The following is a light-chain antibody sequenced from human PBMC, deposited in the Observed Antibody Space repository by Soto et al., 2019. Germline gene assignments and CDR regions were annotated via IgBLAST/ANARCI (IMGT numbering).Light chain of an antibody. Sequence: EIVLTQSPGTLSLSPGERATLSCRASQSVSNSYLAWYQQKPGQAPRLLIYGAATRVTGIPDRFSGSGSGTDFILTISRLEPEDFAVYYCQQYGSSPPITFGQGTRLEIK. CDR3: QQYGSSPPIT. J-gene: IGKJ5*01. CDR2: GAA. CDR1: QSVSNSY. V-gene: IGKV3-20*01.